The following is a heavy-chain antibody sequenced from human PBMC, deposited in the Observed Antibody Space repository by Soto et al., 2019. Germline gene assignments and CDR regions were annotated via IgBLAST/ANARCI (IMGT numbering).Heavy chain of an antibody. CDR1: GFTFSSYW. CDR3: AREVGHDAFDI. V-gene: IGHV3-7*01. J-gene: IGHJ3*02. CDR2: IKQDGSEK. Sequence: EVQLVESGGGLVQPGGSPRLSCAASGFTFSSYWMSWVRQAPGKGLEWVANIKQDGSEKYYVDSVKGRFTISRDNAKNALYLQMNSLRAEDTAVYYCAREVGHDAFDIWGQGTMVTVSS. D-gene: IGHD3-16*01.